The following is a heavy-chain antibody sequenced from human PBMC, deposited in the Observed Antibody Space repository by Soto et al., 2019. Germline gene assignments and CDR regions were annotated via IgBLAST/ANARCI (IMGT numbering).Heavy chain of an antibody. Sequence: KTSETLSLTCTVSGGSISSGDYYWSWIRQPPGKGLEWIGYIYNSGSTYYNPSLKSRVTISVDTSKNQFSLKLSAVTAADTAVYYCAREYGGGGSCGANWFDPWGQGTLVTVSS. D-gene: IGHD2-15*01. J-gene: IGHJ5*02. CDR3: AREYGGGGSCGANWFDP. CDR1: GGSISSGDYY. V-gene: IGHV4-30-4*01. CDR2: IYNSGST.